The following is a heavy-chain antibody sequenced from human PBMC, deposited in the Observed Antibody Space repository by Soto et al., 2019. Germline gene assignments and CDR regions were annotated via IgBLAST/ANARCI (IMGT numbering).Heavy chain of an antibody. D-gene: IGHD6-19*01. Sequence: GGSLRLSCAASGFTFSSYAMHWVRQAPGKGLEWVAVISYDGSNKYYADSVKGRFTISRDNSKNTLYLQMNSLRAEDTAVYYCARAQWLVSYFDYWGQGTMVTVYS. CDR2: ISYDGSNK. CDR1: GFTFSSYA. J-gene: IGHJ4*02. CDR3: ARAQWLVSYFDY. V-gene: IGHV3-30-3*01.